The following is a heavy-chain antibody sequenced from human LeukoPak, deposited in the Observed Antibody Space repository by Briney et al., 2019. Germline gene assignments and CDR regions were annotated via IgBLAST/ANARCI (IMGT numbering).Heavy chain of an antibody. CDR2: ISGSGGST. V-gene: IGHV3-23*01. CDR1: GFTFNNYI. Sequence: GGSLRLSCAASGFTFNNYIMNWVRQAPGKGLEWVSAISGSGGSTYYADSVKGRFTISRDNSKNTLYLQMNSLRAEDTAMYYCAKSGGYGLIDYWGQGTLVTVSS. CDR3: AKSGGYGLIDY. D-gene: IGHD1-26*01. J-gene: IGHJ4*02.